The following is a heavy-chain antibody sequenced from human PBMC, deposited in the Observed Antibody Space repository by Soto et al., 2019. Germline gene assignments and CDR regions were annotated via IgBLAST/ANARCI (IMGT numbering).Heavy chain of an antibody. CDR3: AKDIVVVPAATGWFDP. CDR1: GFTFSSYD. CDR2: ISGSGGST. V-gene: IGHV3-23*01. D-gene: IGHD2-2*01. Sequence: EVQLLESGGGLVQPGGSLRLSCAASGFTFSSYDMSWVRQAPGKGLEWVSAISGSGGSTYYADSVKGRFTISRDNSKNTLYLQMNSLRAEDTAVYYCAKDIVVVPAATGWFDPWGQGTLVTVSS. J-gene: IGHJ5*02.